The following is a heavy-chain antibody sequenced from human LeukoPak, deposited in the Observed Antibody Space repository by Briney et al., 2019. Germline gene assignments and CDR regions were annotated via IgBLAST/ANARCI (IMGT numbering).Heavy chain of an antibody. CDR1: GFTFDDYA. V-gene: IGHV3-9*01. CDR3: AKGDRNSYYSFDF. D-gene: IGHD1-26*01. J-gene: IGHJ4*02. CDR2: ISWNSATI. Sequence: GRSLRLSCAASGFTFDDYAMHWVRHGPGKGLEWVSGISWNSATIGYADSVKGRFTISRDNAKNYLYLQMNSLTAEDSAFYYCAKGDRNSYYSFDFWGQGALVTVSS.